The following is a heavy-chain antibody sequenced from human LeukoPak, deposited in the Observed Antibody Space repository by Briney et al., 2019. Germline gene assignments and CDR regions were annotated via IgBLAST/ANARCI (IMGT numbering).Heavy chain of an antibody. V-gene: IGHV3-23*01. CDR3: ARTLSSSWYYFDY. CDR1: GYTFSSYA. CDR2: ISGSGGST. Sequence: SGGSLRLSCAASGYTFSSYATSWVRQAPGKGLEWVSAISGSGGSTYYADSVKGRFTISRDNSKNTLYLQMNSLRAEDTAVYYCARTLSSSWYYFDYWGQGTLVTVSS. J-gene: IGHJ4*02. D-gene: IGHD6-13*01.